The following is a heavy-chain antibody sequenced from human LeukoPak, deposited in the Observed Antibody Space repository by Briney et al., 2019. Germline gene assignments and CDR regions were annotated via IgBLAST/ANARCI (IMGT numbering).Heavy chain of an antibody. V-gene: IGHV3-23*01. CDR3: AKRGVVIRVILVGFHKEAYYFDS. CDR1: GITLSNYG. Sequence: GGSLRLSCAVSGITLSNYGMTWVRQAPGKGLEWVAGISDTGGRTNYADSVKGRFTISRDNPKNTLYLQMNSLRAEDTAAYFCAKRGVVIRVILVGFHKEAYYFDSWGQGALVTVSS. CDR2: ISDTGGRT. D-gene: IGHD3-22*01. J-gene: IGHJ4*02.